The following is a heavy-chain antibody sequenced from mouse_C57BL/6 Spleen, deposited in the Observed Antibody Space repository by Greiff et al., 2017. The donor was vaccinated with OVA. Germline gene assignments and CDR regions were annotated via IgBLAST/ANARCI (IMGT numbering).Heavy chain of an antibody. Sequence: VQLKESGGGLVKPGGSLKLSCAASGFTFSDYGMHWVRQAPEKGLEWVAYISSGSSTIYYADTVKGRFTISRDNAKNTLFLQMTSLRAEDTAMYYCAGDLAYWGQGTLVTVSA. CDR1: GFTFSDYG. D-gene: IGHD3-3*01. V-gene: IGHV5-17*01. CDR3: AGDLAY. CDR2: ISSGSSTI. J-gene: IGHJ3*01.